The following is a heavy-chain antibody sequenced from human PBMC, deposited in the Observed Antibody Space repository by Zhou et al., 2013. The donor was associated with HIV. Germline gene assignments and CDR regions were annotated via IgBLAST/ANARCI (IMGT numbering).Heavy chain of an antibody. CDR1: GFTFSSYS. V-gene: IGHV3-48*01. D-gene: IGHD2-15*01. CDR3: ARGRSGYYMDV. CDR2: ISSSSSSI. Sequence: EVQLVESGGGLVHPPGGSLTLSCAASGFTFSSYSMTWVRQAPGKGLEWVSYISSSSSSIYYADSVKGRFTISRDNAKNSLYLQMNSLRAEDTAVYYCARGRSGYYMDVWGKGTTGHRLL. J-gene: IGHJ6*03.